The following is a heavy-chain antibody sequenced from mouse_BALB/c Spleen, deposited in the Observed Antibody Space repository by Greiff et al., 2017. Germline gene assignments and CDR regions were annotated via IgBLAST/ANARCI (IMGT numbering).Heavy chain of an antibody. J-gene: IGHJ4*01. Sequence: QVQLQQSGAELARPGASVKMSCKASGYTFTSYTMHWVKQRPGQGLEWIGYINPSSGYTNYNQKFKDKATLTADKSSSTAYMQLSSLTSEDFAVYYCARPPLRGYAMDYWGQGTSVTVSS. CDR3: ARPPLRGYAMDY. CDR2: INPSSGYT. V-gene: IGHV1-4*01. CDR1: GYTFTSYT. D-gene: IGHD1-1*01.